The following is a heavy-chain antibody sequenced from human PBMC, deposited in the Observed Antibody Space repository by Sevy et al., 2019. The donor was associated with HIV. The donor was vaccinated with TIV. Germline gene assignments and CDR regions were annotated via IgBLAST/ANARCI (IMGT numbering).Heavy chain of an antibody. CDR1: GGSISSGDYY. J-gene: IGHJ4*02. CDR2: IYYSWST. Sequence: SETLSLTCTVSGGSISSGDYYWSWIRQPPGKGLEWIGYIYYSWSTYYTPSLKSRVTISVDTSKNHFSLKLSSVTAADTAVYYCARGLLGYYYDSSGYFDYWGQGTLVTVSS. D-gene: IGHD3-22*01. V-gene: IGHV4-30-4*01. CDR3: ARGLLGYYYDSSGYFDY.